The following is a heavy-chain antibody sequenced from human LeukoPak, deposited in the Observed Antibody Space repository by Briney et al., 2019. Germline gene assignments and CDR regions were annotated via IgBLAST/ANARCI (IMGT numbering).Heavy chain of an antibody. CDR3: AKRSSPVRGXFDY. V-gene: IGHV3-23*01. J-gene: IGHJ4*02. CDR1: GXTFSXXX. CDR2: ISGSGGST. Sequence: LSCAAXGXTFSXXXXXWVXXXXXXXXXXVXAISGSGGSTYYADSVKGRFTISRDNSKNTLYLQMNRLRAEDTAVYYCAKRSSPVRGXFDYWGQGXLXXVSS.